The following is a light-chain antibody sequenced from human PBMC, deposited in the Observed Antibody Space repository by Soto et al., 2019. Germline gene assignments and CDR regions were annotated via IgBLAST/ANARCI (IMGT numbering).Light chain of an antibody. J-gene: IGLJ1*01. CDR2: DVS. V-gene: IGLV2-14*03. Sequence: QSVLTQPASVSGSPGPSITISCTGNSSDVGGYNYVSWYQQHPGKAPQLMIYDVSNRPSGVSNRFSGSKSGNTASLTISGLQAEDEADYYCSSYTSSGSYVFGTGTKVTVL. CDR3: SSYTSSGSYV. CDR1: SSDVGGYNY.